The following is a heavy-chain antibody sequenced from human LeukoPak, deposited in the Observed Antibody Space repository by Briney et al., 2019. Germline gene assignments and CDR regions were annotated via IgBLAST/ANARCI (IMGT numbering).Heavy chain of an antibody. CDR2: ISGSGGST. V-gene: IGHV3-23*01. J-gene: IGHJ3*02. CDR1: GFTFSSYA. D-gene: IGHD3-22*01. Sequence: GGSLRLSCAASGFTFSSYAMSWVRQAPGKGLEWVSAISGSGGSTYYADSVKGRFTISRDNSKNTLYLQMNSLRAEDTAVYYCAKDPDLNIKYTYYYDSSGLPGAFDIWGQGTMVTVSS. CDR3: AKDPDLNIKYTYYYDSSGLPGAFDI.